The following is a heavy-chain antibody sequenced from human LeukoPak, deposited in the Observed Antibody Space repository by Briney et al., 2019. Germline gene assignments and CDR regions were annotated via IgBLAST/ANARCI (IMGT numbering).Heavy chain of an antibody. Sequence: PGGSLRLSCAASGFTFSSYAMHWARQAPGKGLEWVAVISYDGSNKYYADSVKGRFTISRDNSKNTLYLQMNSLRAEDTAVYYCARDATMVRGVTNFDYWGQGTLVTVSS. CDR2: ISYDGSNK. CDR3: ARDATMVRGVTNFDY. J-gene: IGHJ4*02. V-gene: IGHV3-30-3*01. D-gene: IGHD3-10*01. CDR1: GFTFSSYA.